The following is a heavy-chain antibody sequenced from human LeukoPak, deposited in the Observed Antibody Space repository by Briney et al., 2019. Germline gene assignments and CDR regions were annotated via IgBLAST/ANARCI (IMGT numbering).Heavy chain of an antibody. Sequence: PGGSLRLSCAASGFTFSSYAMSWVRQAPGKGLEWVSAISGSGGSTYYADSVKGRFTISRDNSKNTLYLQMNSLRAEDTAVYYCAREYSSSWFPTRYFDYWGQGTLVTVSS. J-gene: IGHJ4*02. CDR2: ISGSGGST. V-gene: IGHV3-23*01. CDR1: GFTFSSYA. D-gene: IGHD6-13*01. CDR3: AREYSSSWFPTRYFDY.